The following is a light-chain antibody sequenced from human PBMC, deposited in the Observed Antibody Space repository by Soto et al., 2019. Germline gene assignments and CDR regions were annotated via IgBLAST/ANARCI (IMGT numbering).Light chain of an antibody. Sequence: QPVLTQSSSTSASPGSSVKLTCTLSSGHSSYIIAWHQQQPGKAPRYLMKVEGSGSYNKGSGVPDRFSGSSSGTDRYLTISNLQFEDEADYYCETWDRNTRVFGGGTKLTVL. CDR3: ETWDRNTRV. J-gene: IGLJ3*02. V-gene: IGLV4-60*02. CDR1: SGHSSYI. CDR2: VEGSGSY.